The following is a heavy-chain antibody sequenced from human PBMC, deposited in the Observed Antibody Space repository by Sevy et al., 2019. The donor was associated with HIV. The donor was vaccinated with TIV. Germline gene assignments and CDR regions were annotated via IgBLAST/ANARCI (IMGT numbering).Heavy chain of an antibody. Sequence: ASVKVSCKASGYTFTGDYLHWVRQAPGHGLEWMGRVFPNSGGTNYAQKFQGRVTMTRDTSISTAYMELSRLRSGDTAVYYCARDGGGGTTNSGMDVWGQGTTVTVSS. D-gene: IGHD1-7*01. CDR1: GYTFTGDY. CDR3: ARDGGGGTTNSGMDV. CDR2: VFPNSGGT. J-gene: IGHJ6*02. V-gene: IGHV1-2*06.